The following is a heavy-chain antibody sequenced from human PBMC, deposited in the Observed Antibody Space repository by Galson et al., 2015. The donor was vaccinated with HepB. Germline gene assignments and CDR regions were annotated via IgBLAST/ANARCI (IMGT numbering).Heavy chain of an antibody. CDR2: IWSDGSNK. Sequence: SLRLSCAASGFTFNAYGMHWVRQAPGKGLEWVAVIWSDGSNKYYTDSVKGRFTISRDNSKNTLYLQMNSLRAEDTAVYYCARDAYSSSSGWFDTWGQGTLVTVSS. J-gene: IGHJ5*02. CDR3: ARDAYSSSSGWFDT. CDR1: GFTFNAYG. D-gene: IGHD6-6*01. V-gene: IGHV3-33*01.